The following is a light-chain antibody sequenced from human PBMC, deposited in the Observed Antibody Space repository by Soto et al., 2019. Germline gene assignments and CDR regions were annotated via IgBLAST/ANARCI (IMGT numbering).Light chain of an antibody. CDR2: AAS. Sequence: DIQITQSPSSLSASVGERVTITCRASQVISNYLAWYQQKPGKVPKLLIYAASTLQSGVPSRFSGSGSGTDFTLTISSLQPEDVATYYCQKYNSAPLTFGGGTKVDIK. V-gene: IGKV1-27*01. CDR3: QKYNSAPLT. CDR1: QVISNY. J-gene: IGKJ4*01.